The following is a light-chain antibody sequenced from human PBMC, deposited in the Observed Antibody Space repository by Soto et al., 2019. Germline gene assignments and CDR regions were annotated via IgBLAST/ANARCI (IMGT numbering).Light chain of an antibody. J-gene: IGKJ2*01. V-gene: IGKV1-5*01. CDR1: QSISSW. Sequence: DIQMTQSPSTLSASVGDRVTITCRASQSISSWLAWYQQKPGKAPRLLIYGASTLESGAPSRFSGSGSGTEFTLTISSLQPDDCATYLCQQYNSNSQYTVGQGTKLEIK. CDR2: GAS. CDR3: QQYNSNSQYT.